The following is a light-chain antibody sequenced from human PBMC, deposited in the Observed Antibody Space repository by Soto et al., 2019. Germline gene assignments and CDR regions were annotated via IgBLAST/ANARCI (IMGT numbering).Light chain of an antibody. CDR1: QSVSSNY. V-gene: IGKV3-20*01. CDR2: GAS. J-gene: IGKJ1*01. CDR3: QQYDTSPRT. Sequence: EVVLTQSPGTLSLAAGERATLSCRASQSVSSNYLAWYQQKSGQAPRLLIYGASNRATGIPDRFSGSGSGTDFTLTIRRLEPEDFAVYYCQQYDTSPRTFGQGTKVEFK.